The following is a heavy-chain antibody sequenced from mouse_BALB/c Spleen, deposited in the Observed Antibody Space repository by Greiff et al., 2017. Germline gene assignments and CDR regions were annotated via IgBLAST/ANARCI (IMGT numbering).Heavy chain of an antibody. V-gene: IGHV1S135*01. CDR2: IDPFNGGT. CDR3: ASRGSSCNYAMDY. CDR1: GYSFTSYY. D-gene: IGHD1-1*01. J-gene: IGHJ4*01. Sequence: EVQLQQSGPELMKPGASVKISCKASGYSFTSYYMHWVKQSHGKSLEWIGNIDPFNGGTSYNQKFKGKATLTVDKSSSTAYMHLSSLTSEDTAVYYGASRGSSCNYAMDYWGQGTSVTVSS.